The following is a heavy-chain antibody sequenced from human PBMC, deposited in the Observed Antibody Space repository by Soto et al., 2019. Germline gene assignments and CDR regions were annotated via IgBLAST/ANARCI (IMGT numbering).Heavy chain of an antibody. CDR1: GGSISSSGYN. CDR2: IYYSGST. Sequence: QVQLQESGPGLVKPSQTLSLTCTVSGGSISSSGYNWSWIRQHPGKGLEWIGYIYYSGSTYYNPSRKSRVTXSXXXSXXQCSLKLGSVTAADTVVYFCARYGSGSYYPTTFDYWGQGALVTVSS. CDR3: ARYGSGSYYPTTFDY. J-gene: IGHJ4*02. D-gene: IGHD3-10*01. V-gene: IGHV4-31*03.